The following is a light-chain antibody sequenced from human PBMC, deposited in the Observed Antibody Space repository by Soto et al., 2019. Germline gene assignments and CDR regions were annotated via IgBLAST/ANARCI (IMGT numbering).Light chain of an antibody. CDR1: QSVSTN. CDR3: QQYNNWPTWT. J-gene: IGKJ1*01. Sequence: EIVMTQSPATLSVSPGERATLSCRASQSVSTNLAWYQQKPGQAPRLLIYGASTRATGIPARFSGSGSGREFTLTISRLQSEDFAVYYCQQYNNWPTWTFGQGTKVEIK. V-gene: IGKV3-15*01. CDR2: GAS.